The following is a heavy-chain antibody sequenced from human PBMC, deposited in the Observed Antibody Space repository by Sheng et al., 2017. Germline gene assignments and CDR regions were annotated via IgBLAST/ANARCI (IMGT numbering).Heavy chain of an antibody. D-gene: IGHD1-26*01. V-gene: IGHV4-61*02. CDR1: GGSISRGSYY. CDR2: IYTSGST. Sequence: QVQLQESGPGLVKPSQILSLTCTVSGGSISRGSYYWNWIRQPAGRGLEWIGRIYTSGSTDYNPSLKSRATISVDTSKNQFSLRLSSVTAADTAFYYCARDGLGGTYSSLAFDIWAKGQWSPSLQ. CDR3: ARDGLGGTYSSLAFDI. J-gene: IGHJ3*02.